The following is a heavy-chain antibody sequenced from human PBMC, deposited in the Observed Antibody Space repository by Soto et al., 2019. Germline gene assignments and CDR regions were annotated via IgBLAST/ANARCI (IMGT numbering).Heavy chain of an antibody. CDR2: IYYSGST. V-gene: IGHV4-59*01. CDR3: ARESSGSPRGAFDI. J-gene: IGHJ3*02. CDR1: GGSISSYY. D-gene: IGHD1-26*01. Sequence: PSETLSLTCTVSGGSISSYYWSWIRQPPGKGLEWIGYIYYSGSTNYNPSLKSRVTISVDTSKNQFSLKLSSVTAADTAVYYCARESSGSPRGAFDIGGQGTMVTVSS.